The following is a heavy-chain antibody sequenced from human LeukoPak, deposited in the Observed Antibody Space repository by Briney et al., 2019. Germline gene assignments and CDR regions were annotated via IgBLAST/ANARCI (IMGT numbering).Heavy chain of an antibody. Sequence: GGSLILSCAASGFTFSSYAMSWVRQAPGKGLEWVSAISGSGGSTYYADSVKGRFTISRDNAKNSLYLQMNSLRDEDTAVYYCARDVGIMVVTRWCFDLWGRGTVVTVSS. D-gene: IGHD2-21*02. J-gene: IGHJ2*01. CDR2: ISGSGGST. CDR3: ARDVGIMVVTRWCFDL. V-gene: IGHV3-23*01. CDR1: GFTFSSYA.